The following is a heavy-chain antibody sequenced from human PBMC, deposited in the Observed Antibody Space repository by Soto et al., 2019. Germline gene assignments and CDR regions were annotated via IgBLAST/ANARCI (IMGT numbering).Heavy chain of an antibody. Sequence: SETLSLTCAVYGGFVSSGSYYWSWIRKPPGKGLEWIGEMSHSGGTHFNPSLKSRVTISVDTSKNQFSLNIYSVTAADTALYYCARVERGTVTTVVDAFDIWGPGTMVTVS. CDR3: ARVERGTVTTVVDAFDI. CDR2: MSHSGGT. V-gene: IGHV4-61*01. J-gene: IGHJ3*02. CDR1: GGFVSSGSYY. D-gene: IGHD1-1*01.